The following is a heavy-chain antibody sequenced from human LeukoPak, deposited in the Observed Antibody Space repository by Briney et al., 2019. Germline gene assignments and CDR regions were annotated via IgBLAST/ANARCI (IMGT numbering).Heavy chain of an antibody. Sequence: GGSLRLSCAASGFTFSDYYMSWIRQAPGKGLEWVSYISTSGGAISYADSVKGRFTISRDNAKNSLYLQMKSLRAEDTAVYYCAKLRDIVLVPAATDFDYWGQGTLVTVSS. CDR1: GFTFSDYY. CDR2: ISTSGGAI. J-gene: IGHJ4*02. V-gene: IGHV3-11*01. CDR3: AKLRDIVLVPAATDFDY. D-gene: IGHD2-2*01.